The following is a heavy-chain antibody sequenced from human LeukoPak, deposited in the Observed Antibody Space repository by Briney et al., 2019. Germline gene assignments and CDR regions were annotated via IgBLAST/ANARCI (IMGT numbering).Heavy chain of an antibody. V-gene: IGHV3-33*01. CDR3: ARGEGSGSYYRANFDY. CDR2: IWYDGSNK. J-gene: IGHJ4*02. D-gene: IGHD3-10*01. CDR1: GFTFSNYG. Sequence: GRSLRLSCAASGFTFSNYGMHWVRQAPGKGLEWVAVIWYDGSNKYYADSVKGRFTISRDNSKNTLYLQMNSLRAEDTAVYYCARGEGSGSYYRANFDYWGQGTLVTVSS.